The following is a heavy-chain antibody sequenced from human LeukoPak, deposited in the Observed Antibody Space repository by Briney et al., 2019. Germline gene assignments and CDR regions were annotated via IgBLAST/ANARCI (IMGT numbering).Heavy chain of an antibody. J-gene: IGHJ4*02. Sequence: PSETLSLTCTVSGGSISSYYWSWIRQPPGKGLEWIGYIYYSGSTNYNPSLKSRVTISVDTSKNQFSLKLSSVTAADTAVYYCVGKYGDYELGPFDYWGQGTLVTVSS. D-gene: IGHD4-17*01. CDR3: VGKYGDYELGPFDY. CDR1: GGSISSYY. CDR2: IYYSGST. V-gene: IGHV4-59*01.